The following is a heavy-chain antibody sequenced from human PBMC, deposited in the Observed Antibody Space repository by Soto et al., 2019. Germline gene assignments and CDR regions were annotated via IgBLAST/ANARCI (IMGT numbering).Heavy chain of an antibody. CDR3: AIAGYSDYRTDY. V-gene: IGHV3-23*01. J-gene: IGHJ4*02. D-gene: IGHD4-17*01. CDR1: GFTFTTSA. CDR2: ISARSVST. Sequence: GGSLRLSCATSGFTFTTSAMTWVRQSPGRGLEWVSAISARSVSTFYADSVKGRFTISRDNSKNTLHLQMNSLRVDDTAVYYCAIAGYSDYRTDYWGQGTLVTVSS.